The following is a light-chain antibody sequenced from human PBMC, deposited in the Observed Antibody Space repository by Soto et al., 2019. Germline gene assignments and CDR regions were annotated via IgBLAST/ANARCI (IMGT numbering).Light chain of an antibody. J-gene: IGLJ2*01. Sequence: QSALTQPASVSGSPGQSITISCTGTSNDVGGYDLVSWYQLHPGKAPKLLIYEATKRPSGVSDRFSGSKSGHTASLTISALQAEDEADYSCCSFAGGATFVFGGGTQLTVL. V-gene: IGLV2-23*02. CDR3: CSFAGGATFV. CDR1: SNDVGGYDL. CDR2: EAT.